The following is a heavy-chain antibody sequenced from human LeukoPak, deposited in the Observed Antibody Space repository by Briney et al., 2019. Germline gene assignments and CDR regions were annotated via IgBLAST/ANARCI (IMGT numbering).Heavy chain of an antibody. Sequence: GGSLRLSCAASGFTVSSRYMSWVRQAPGKGLEWVSLLYSGETTYYADSVKGRFTISRDNSKNTLYLQMNSLRAEDTAVYYCARLGSYYDMDVWGPGTTVTVSS. CDR2: LYSGETT. CDR1: GFTVSSRY. D-gene: IGHD3-10*01. V-gene: IGHV3-53*01. J-gene: IGHJ6*02. CDR3: ARLGSYYDMDV.